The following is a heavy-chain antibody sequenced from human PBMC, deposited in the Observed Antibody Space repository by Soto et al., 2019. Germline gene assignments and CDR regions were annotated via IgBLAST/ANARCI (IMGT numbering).Heavy chain of an antibody. V-gene: IGHV3-23*01. CDR1: GFTFSSYA. CDR3: AKVGYYDSLTGYAGYYYYYYGMDV. D-gene: IGHD3-9*01. CDR2: ISGSGGST. Sequence: PGGSLRLSCAASGFTFSSYAMSWVRQAPGKGLEWVSAISGSGGSTYYADSVKGRFTISRDNSKNTLYLQMNSLRAEDTAVYYCAKVGYYDSLTGYAGYYYYYYGMDVWGQGTTVTVSS. J-gene: IGHJ6*02.